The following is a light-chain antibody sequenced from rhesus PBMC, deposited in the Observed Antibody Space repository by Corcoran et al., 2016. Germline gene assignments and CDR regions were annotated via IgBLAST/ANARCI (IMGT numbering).Light chain of an antibody. CDR3: QQHDKSPPT. V-gene: IGKV1-69*01. J-gene: IGKJ4*01. CDR1: QDISNW. Sequence: DIQMTQSPSSLSASIGDRVTITCRASQDISNWLAWYQHKPGKAPKLLIYRASNLETGVPSRLSGSGSGTEFTLTISSLQPEDIATYYCQQHDKSPPTFGGGTKVEIK. CDR2: RAS.